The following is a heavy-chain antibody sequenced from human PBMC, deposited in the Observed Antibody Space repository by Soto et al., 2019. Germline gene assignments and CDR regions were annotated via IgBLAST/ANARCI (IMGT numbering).Heavy chain of an antibody. Sequence: KVSCKASGYTFTSYAMHWVRQMPGKGLEWMGSIYPGDSDTRYSPSFQGQVTISADKSISTAYLQWSSLKASDTAMYYCASFGGGVIPFDYWGQGTLVTVSS. D-gene: IGHD3-16*02. CDR1: GYTFTSYA. CDR2: IYPGDSDT. V-gene: IGHV5-51*01. J-gene: IGHJ4*02. CDR3: ASFGGGVIPFDY.